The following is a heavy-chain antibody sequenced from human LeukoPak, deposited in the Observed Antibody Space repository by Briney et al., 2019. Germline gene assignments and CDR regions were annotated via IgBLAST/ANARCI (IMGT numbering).Heavy chain of an antibody. J-gene: IGHJ3*02. CDR3: ARQPSFDAIDI. CDR2: INPSGGST. CDR1: GYTFTSYY. Sequence: ASVKVSCKASGYTFTSYYMHWVRQAPGQGLEWMGIINPSGGSTTYAQKFQGRVTMTRDTSTSTVYMELSSLRSEDTAVYYCARQPSFDAIDIWGQGTMVTVSS. V-gene: IGHV1-46*01. D-gene: IGHD2-2*01.